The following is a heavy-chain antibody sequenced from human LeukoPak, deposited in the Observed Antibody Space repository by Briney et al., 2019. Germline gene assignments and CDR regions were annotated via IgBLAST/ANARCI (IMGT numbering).Heavy chain of an antibody. J-gene: IGHJ4*02. CDR1: GGSSSGYY. CDR2: INHSGST. Sequence: SETLSLTCAVYGGSSSGYYWSWIRQPPGKGLEWIGEINHSGSTNYNPSLKSRVTISVDTSKNQFSLKLSSVTAADTAVYYCARGRVVQGVIRLGYWGQGTLVAVSS. D-gene: IGHD3-10*01. CDR3: ARGRVVQGVIRLGY. V-gene: IGHV4-34*01.